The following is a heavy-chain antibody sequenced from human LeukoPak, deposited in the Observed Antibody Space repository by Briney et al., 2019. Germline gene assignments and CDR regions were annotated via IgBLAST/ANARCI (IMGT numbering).Heavy chain of an antibody. Sequence: ASVKVSCKASGYTFINNWMHWVRQAPGQGLEWMGWINPNSGGTNYAQKFQGRVTMTRDTSISTAYMELSRLRSDDTAVYYCARDPPVLDSSGYSFDYWGQGTLVTVSS. CDR1: GYTFINNW. V-gene: IGHV1-2*02. D-gene: IGHD3-22*01. J-gene: IGHJ4*02. CDR3: ARDPPVLDSSGYSFDY. CDR2: INPNSGGT.